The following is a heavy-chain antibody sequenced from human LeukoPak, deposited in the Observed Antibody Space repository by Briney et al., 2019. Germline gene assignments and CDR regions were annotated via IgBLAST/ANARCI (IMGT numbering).Heavy chain of an antibody. V-gene: IGHV4-31*03. Sequence: SQTLSLTCSVSGSSVSSDEHSWSWVRQHPGKGMEWIWYVYYSGSSHYIPSLESRVTMSVEVSKNQFSLELRSVTAADTAVYYCARVKVLRFLEWFLDFWGQGALVTVSS. CDR2: VYYSGSS. CDR3: ARVKVLRFLEWFLDF. J-gene: IGHJ4*02. CDR1: GSSVSSDEHS. D-gene: IGHD3-3*01.